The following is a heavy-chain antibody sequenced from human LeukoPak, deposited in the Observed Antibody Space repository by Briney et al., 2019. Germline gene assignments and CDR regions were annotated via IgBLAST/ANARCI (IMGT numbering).Heavy chain of an antibody. CDR1: GYTFTGYY. CDR2: INPNSGGT. Sequence: ASVKVSCKASGYTFTGYYMHWVRQAPGHGREWMGWINPNSGGTNYAQKFQGRVTMTRDTSISTAYMELSRLRSDDTAVYYCARNLRGYSYDYYFDYWGQGTLVTVSS. V-gene: IGHV1-2*02. D-gene: IGHD5-18*01. J-gene: IGHJ4*02. CDR3: ARNLRGYSYDYYFDY.